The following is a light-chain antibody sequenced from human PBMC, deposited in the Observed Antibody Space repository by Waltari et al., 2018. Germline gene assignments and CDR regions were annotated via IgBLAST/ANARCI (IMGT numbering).Light chain of an antibody. J-gene: IGLJ3*02. CDR3: GTWDSSLGVWV. Sequence: QSVLTQPPSVSAAPGQKVTISCPGRPSTIGGTDVFWYQQLPGTAPKLLIDETDGRPAGTPDRFSGSKSGTTATLGITGLQTGDEADYYCGTWDSSLGVWVFGGGTRLTVL. CDR2: ETD. CDR1: PSTIGGTD. V-gene: IGLV1-51*02.